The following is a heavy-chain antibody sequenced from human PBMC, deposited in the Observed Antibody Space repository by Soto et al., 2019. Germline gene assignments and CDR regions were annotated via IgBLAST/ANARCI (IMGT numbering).Heavy chain of an antibody. CDR2: IFYTGIT. V-gene: IGHV4-59*11. Sequence: SETLSLTCRVSSGSLSSHFWAWIRQSPGGGLEWLGYIFYTGITNYNPSLQSRVTISVDTSKDQFSLRLNSVTAADTAVYYCARGGYDFSGVNFDDGFDVWGQGIPVTV. CDR3: ARGGYDFSGVNFDDGFDV. D-gene: IGHD3-22*01. CDR1: SGSLSSHF. J-gene: IGHJ3*01.